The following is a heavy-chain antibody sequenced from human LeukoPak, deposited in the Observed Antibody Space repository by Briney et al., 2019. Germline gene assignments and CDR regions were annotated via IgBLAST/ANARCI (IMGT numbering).Heavy chain of an antibody. V-gene: IGHV4-59*01. CDR2: IYYSGST. J-gene: IGHJ4*02. Sequence: SETLSLTCTVSGGSISSYYWSWIRQPPGKGLEWIGYIYYSGSTNYNLSLKSRVTISVDTSKNQFSLKLSSVTAADTAVYYCARVMVRGVADYWGQGTLVTVSS. CDR3: ARVMVRGVADY. D-gene: IGHD3-10*01. CDR1: GGSISSYY.